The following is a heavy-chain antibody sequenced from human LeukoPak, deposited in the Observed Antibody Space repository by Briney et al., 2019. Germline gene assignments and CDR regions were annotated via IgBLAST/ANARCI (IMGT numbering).Heavy chain of an antibody. CDR3: ARVGDCSSTSCYPFDY. V-gene: IGHV4-4*02. J-gene: IGHJ4*02. D-gene: IGHD2-2*01. CDR1: GGSISSSNW. CDR2: IYHSGST. Sequence: PSETLSLTCAVSGGSISSSNWWSWVRQPPGKGLEWIGEIYHSGSTNYNPSLKSRVTISVDKSKNQFSLKLSSVTAAGTAVYYCARVGDCSSTSCYPFDYWGQGTLVTVSS.